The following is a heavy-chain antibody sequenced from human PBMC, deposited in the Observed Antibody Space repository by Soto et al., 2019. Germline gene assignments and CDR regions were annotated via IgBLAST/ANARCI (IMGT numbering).Heavy chain of an antibody. CDR1: EGTRLDYG. CDR2: VSATGGSI. V-gene: IGHV3-23*01. D-gene: IGHD2-2*01. CDR3: ASQGGASHLNYHYYYPMDL. J-gene: IGHJ6*02. Sequence: VSLRLWPTVSEGTRLDYGMSRIRQPPGAGLESVVGVSATGGSIYCADSLRGRFIISRDNSKNRLYLRMSSLTAEDTAIYYCASQGGASHLNYHYYYPMDLWGQGTTVTVSS.